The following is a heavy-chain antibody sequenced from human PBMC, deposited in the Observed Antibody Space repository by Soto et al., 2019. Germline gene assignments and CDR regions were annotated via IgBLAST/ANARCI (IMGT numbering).Heavy chain of an antibody. D-gene: IGHD3-3*01. V-gene: IGHV1-58*01. J-gene: IGHJ6*02. CDR2: IVVGSGNT. CDR3: AAYYDFWSGYSPLEPYYYYGMDV. CDR1: GFTFTSSA. Sequence: ASVKVSCKASGFTFTSSAVQWVRQARGQRLEWIGWIVVGSGNTNYAQKFQERVTITRDMSTSTAYMELSSLRSEDTAVYYCAAYYDFWSGYSPLEPYYYYGMDVWGQGTTVTVSS.